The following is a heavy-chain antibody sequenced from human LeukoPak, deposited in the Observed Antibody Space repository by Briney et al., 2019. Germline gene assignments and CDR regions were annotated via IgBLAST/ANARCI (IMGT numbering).Heavy chain of an antibody. CDR3: ARAALGYCSGGSCYYFDY. J-gene: IGHJ4*02. CDR2: ISAYNGNT. D-gene: IGHD2-15*01. V-gene: IGHV1-18*01. Sequence: ASVKVSCKASGYTFTSYGISWVRQAPGQGLEWMGWISAYNGNTNYAQKLQGRVTMTTDTSTSTAYMELRSLRSDDTAVYYCARAALGYCSGGSCYYFDYWGQGTLVTVSS. CDR1: GYTFTSYG.